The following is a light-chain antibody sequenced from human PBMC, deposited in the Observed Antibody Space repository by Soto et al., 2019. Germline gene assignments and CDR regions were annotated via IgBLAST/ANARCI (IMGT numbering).Light chain of an antibody. J-gene: IGLJ1*01. V-gene: IGLV2-14*01. Sequence: QSALTQPASVSGSPGQSITISCTGTSSDVGGYNYVSWYQQHPGKAAKLMVYDVSNRPSGVSNRFAGSKSGNTAPLTISGLQAEDEADYYCSSYTSSSTPLVFGTGTKLTVL. CDR1: SSDVGGYNY. CDR3: SSYTSSSTPLV. CDR2: DVS.